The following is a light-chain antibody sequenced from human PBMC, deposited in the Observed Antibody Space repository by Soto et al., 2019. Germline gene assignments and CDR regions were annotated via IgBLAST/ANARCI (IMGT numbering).Light chain of an antibody. CDR1: QSVSRY. CDR2: DAS. J-gene: IGKJ5*01. CDR3: QQRSNWPPRIT. V-gene: IGKV3-11*01. Sequence: EIVLTQSPATLSLSPGERATLSCRASQSVSRYLAWYQQKPGQAPRLLIYDASNRATGIPARFSGSGSGTDLTLTISSLEPEDFAVYYCQQRSNWPPRITFGQGTRLEIK.